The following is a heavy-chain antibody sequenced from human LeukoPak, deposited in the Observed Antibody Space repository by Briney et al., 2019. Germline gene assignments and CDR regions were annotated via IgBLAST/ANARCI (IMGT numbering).Heavy chain of an antibody. CDR3: ARVASDSSGWYHFDH. V-gene: IGHV3-53*01. J-gene: IGHJ4*02. D-gene: IGHD6-19*01. Sequence: GGSPRLSCAASGFVVSNNYMTWVRQAPGKGLEWVSFFYSGGGGSTYYADSVKGRFTISRDNSKSTLYLEMNSLRAEDTAMYYCARVASDSSGWYHFDHWGQGTLVTVSS. CDR1: GFVVSNNY. CDR2: FYSGGGGST.